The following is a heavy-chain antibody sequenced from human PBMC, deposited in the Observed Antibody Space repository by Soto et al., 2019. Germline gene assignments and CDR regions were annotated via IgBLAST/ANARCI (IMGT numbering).Heavy chain of an antibody. J-gene: IGHJ4*02. CDR3: AGSRSRRVIVDY. D-gene: IGHD2-15*01. Sequence: SVTLSLTCTFAGTSLRIYSLTLVRQPPGKGLEWIGDLFYNGDSNYNPSLKSRINMSLDTSKNQFSLRLSSVAAADTAVYFCAGSRSRRVIVDYWGQGTLVTVSS. CDR2: LFYNGDS. CDR1: GTSLRIYS. V-gene: IGHV4-59*13.